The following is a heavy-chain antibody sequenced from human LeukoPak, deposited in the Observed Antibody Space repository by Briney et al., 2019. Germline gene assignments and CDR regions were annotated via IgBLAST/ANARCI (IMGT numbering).Heavy chain of an antibody. Sequence: SETLSLTCTVSGGSISSYYWSWLRQPPGKGLEWVGYIYYSGGTNYNPSLKSRVTISVDTSKNQFSLKLSSVTAADTAVYYCVRQQLAANWFDPWGQGTLVTVSS. D-gene: IGHD6-13*01. CDR1: GGSISSYY. CDR3: VRQQLAANWFDP. J-gene: IGHJ5*02. V-gene: IGHV4-59*01. CDR2: IYYSGGT.